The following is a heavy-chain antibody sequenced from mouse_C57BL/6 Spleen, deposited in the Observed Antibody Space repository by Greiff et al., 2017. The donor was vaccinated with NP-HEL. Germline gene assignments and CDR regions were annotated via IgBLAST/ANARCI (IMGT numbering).Heavy chain of an antibody. D-gene: IGHD2-2*01. Sequence: VQLQQSGAELVRPGASVKLSCTASGFNIKDDYMHWVKQRPEQGLEWIGWIDPENGDTEYASKFQGKATITADTPSNTAYLQLSSLTSEDTAVYYCTTKGYGYGDYWGQGTTLTVSS. CDR2: IDPENGDT. V-gene: IGHV14-4*01. J-gene: IGHJ2*01. CDR3: TTKGYGYGDY. CDR1: GFNIKDDY.